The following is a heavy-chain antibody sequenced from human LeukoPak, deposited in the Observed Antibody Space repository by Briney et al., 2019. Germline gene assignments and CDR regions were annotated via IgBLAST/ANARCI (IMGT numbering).Heavy chain of an antibody. J-gene: IGHJ6*03. D-gene: IGHD1-1*01. CDR3: ARVLRLERPYYYYYMDV. Sequence: GGSLRLSCAASGFTFSSYRMNWVRQAPGKGLEWVSCISSSSTYIYYADSVKGRFSISRDNAKNSLYLQMNSLRAEDTALYHCARVLRLERPYYYYYMDVWGKGTTVTISS. CDR1: GFTFSSYR. V-gene: IGHV3-21*04. CDR2: ISSSSTYI.